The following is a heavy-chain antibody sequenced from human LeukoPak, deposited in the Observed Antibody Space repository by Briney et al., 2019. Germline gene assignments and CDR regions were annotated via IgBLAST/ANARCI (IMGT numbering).Heavy chain of an antibody. D-gene: IGHD6-6*01. J-gene: IGHJ4*02. CDR3: ARYSSSSVY. V-gene: IGHV3-30-3*01. CDR1: GFTFSSYA. CDR2: ISYDGSNK. Sequence: GRSLRLSCAASGFTFSSYAMHWVGQAPGKGLEWVAVISYDGSNKYYADSVKGRFTISRDNSKNTLYLQMNSLRAEDTAVYYCARYSSSSVYWGQGTLVTVSS.